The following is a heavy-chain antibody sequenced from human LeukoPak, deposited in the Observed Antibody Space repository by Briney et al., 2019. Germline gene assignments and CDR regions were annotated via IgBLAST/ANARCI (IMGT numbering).Heavy chain of an antibody. CDR1: GGSISSGGYY. J-gene: IGHJ4*02. CDR3: ARLGGYSYGYPPPFDY. Sequence: SETLSLTCTVSGGSISSGGYYWSWIRQPPGKGLEWIGYIYHSGSTYYNPSLKSRVTISVDTSKNQFSLNLSSVTAADTAVYYCARLGGYSYGYPPPFDYWGQGTLVTVSS. D-gene: IGHD5-18*01. V-gene: IGHV4-30-2*05. CDR2: IYHSGST.